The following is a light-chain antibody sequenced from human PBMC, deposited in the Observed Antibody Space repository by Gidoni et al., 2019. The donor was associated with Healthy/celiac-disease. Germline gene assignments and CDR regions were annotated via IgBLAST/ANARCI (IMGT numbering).Light chain of an antibody. CDR2: GAS. V-gene: IGKV3-20*01. Sequence: EIVLTQSPGTLSLSPGERATLSCRASQSVSSSYLAWYQQKPGQAPRLLIYGASSRATGIPDRFSGSGSGTDFTLTISRPEPEDFAVYYCQQYGSSPRGTFGQGTKVEIK. CDR3: QQYGSSPRGT. J-gene: IGKJ1*01. CDR1: QSVSSSY.